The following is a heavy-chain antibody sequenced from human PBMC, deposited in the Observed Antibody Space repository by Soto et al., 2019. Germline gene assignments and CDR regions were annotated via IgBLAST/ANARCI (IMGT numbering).Heavy chain of an antibody. CDR3: ARLAYEQWLVRDY. CDR2: IHYSGST. Sequence: SETLSLTCTVSGGSISSSSFYWGWIRQPPRKGLEWVGSIHYSGSTYYNPSLKSRVTISVDTSKNQFSLKLSSVTATDTAVYYCARLAYEQWLVRDYWGQGTLVTVSS. V-gene: IGHV4-39*01. CDR1: GGSISSSSFY. D-gene: IGHD6-19*01. J-gene: IGHJ4*02.